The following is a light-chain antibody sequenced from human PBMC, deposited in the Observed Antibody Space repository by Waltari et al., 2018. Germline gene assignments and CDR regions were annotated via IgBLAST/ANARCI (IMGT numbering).Light chain of an antibody. Sequence: DIQMTQSPSTLSASVGYRVTITCRASQSISTWLAWYQQKPGKAPNLLIYKASSLESGVPSRFSGSGSGTEFTLTISSLQPDDFATFYCQQYNTYVTFGPGTKVDIK. CDR2: KAS. CDR1: QSISTW. CDR3: QQYNTYVT. V-gene: IGKV1-5*03. J-gene: IGKJ3*01.